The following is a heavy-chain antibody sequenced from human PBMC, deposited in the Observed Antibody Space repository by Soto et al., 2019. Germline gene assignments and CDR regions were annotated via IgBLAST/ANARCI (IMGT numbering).Heavy chain of an antibody. J-gene: IGHJ5*02. CDR1: GGSISSGGYY. D-gene: IGHD2-21*02. V-gene: IGHV4-31*03. Sequence: SETLSLTCTVSGGSISSGGYYWSWIRQHPGKGLEWIGYTYYSGSTYYNPSLKSRVTISVDTSKNQFSLKLSSVTAADTAVYYCARESHHSEAYCGGDCYFNWFDPWGQGTLVTVSS. CDR2: TYYSGST. CDR3: ARESHHSEAYCGGDCYFNWFDP.